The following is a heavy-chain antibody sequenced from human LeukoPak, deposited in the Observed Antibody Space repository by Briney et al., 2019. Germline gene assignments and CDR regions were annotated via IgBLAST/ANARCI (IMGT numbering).Heavy chain of an antibody. CDR1: GDSVSSNSAA. CDR3: AREGDSSGRPGVDY. D-gene: IGHD6-19*01. Sequence: SQTLSLTCAISGDSVSSNSAAWNWIRQFPSRGLEWLGRTYYRSKWYNDYAVSVKSRITINPDTSKNQFSLQLNSVTPEDTAVYYCAREGDSSGRPGVDYWGQGTLVTVSS. CDR2: TYYRSKWYN. V-gene: IGHV6-1*01. J-gene: IGHJ4*02.